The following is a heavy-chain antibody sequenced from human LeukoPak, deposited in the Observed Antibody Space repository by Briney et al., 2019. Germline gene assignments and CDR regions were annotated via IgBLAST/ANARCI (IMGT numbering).Heavy chain of an antibody. Sequence: GGSLRLSCAASGFTFSDNYMSWIRQAPGKGLEWVSYISSSGSIYYADSVKGRFTISRDNAKNSLYLQMNSLRAEDTAVYYCARATRGGYDGYFDYWGQGTLVTVSS. CDR1: GFTFSDNY. D-gene: IGHD5-12*01. V-gene: IGHV3-11*04. CDR3: ARATRGGYDGYFDY. J-gene: IGHJ4*02. CDR2: ISSSGSI.